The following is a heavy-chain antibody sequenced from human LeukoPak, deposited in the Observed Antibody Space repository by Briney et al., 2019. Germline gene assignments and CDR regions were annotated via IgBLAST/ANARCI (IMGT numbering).Heavy chain of an antibody. CDR3: ARERWSGYDMGY. Sequence: ASVKVSCKASGYTFTSYYMRWVGQAPGQGLEWMGIINPSGGSTSYAQKFQCRVTMTRDTSTNTVYMELSSLRSEDTAVYYCARERWSGYDMGYWGQGTLVTVSS. V-gene: IGHV1-46*03. D-gene: IGHD5-12*01. CDR1: GYTFTSYY. J-gene: IGHJ4*02. CDR2: INPSGGST.